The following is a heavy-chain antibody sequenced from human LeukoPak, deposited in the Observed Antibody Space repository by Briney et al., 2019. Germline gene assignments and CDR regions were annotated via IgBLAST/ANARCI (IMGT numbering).Heavy chain of an antibody. CDR1: GFTVSSNY. J-gene: IGHJ6*03. V-gene: IGHV3-66*01. CDR3: ARVPCSRGELYYYYMDV. Sequence: GSLRLSCAASGFTVSSNYVSWVRQAPGKGLEWVSVIYSGGSTYYADSVKGRFTISRDNSKNTLYLQMNSLRAEDTAVYYCARVPCSRGELYYYYMDVWGKGTTVTISS. CDR2: IYSGGST. D-gene: IGHD2-2*01.